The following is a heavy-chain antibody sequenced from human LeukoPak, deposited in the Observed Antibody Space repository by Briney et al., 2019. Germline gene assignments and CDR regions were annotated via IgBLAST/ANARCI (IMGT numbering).Heavy chain of an antibody. CDR2: ISGDGGYT. CDR3: AQSGYSGYDYPS. Sequence: GGSLRLSCAASGFTFSSHAMAWVRQAPGKGLEWDSVISGDGGYTSYGDSVKGRFTISRDDSKNTLYLQMNSLRVEDAAVYYCAQSGYSGYDYPSWGQGTLVTVSS. V-gene: IGHV3-23*01. CDR1: GFTFSSHA. D-gene: IGHD5-12*01. J-gene: IGHJ5*02.